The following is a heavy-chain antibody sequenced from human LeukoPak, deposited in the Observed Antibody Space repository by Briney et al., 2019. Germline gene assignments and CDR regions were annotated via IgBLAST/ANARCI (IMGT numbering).Heavy chain of an antibody. J-gene: IGHJ6*03. CDR2: IVPIYGTT. D-gene: IGHD4-17*01. CDR1: GGTFSSYA. V-gene: IGHV1-69*06. CDR3: ARDRWPVTRTHYYYSMDV. Sequence: GSSVKVSCKASGGTFSSYAISWVRQAPGQGLEWMGGIVPIYGTTNYAQKFQARVTITADTSTSTAYMELSSLTSEDTAVYYCARDRWPVTRTHYYYSMDVWGKGTTVTVSS.